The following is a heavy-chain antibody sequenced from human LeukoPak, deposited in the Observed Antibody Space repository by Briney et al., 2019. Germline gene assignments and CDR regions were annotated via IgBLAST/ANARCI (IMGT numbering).Heavy chain of an antibody. V-gene: IGHV3-20*04. J-gene: IGHJ5*02. D-gene: IGHD3-10*01. CDR1: GFTFDDYG. CDR2: INWNGGST. Sequence: GGSLRLSCAASGFTFDDYGMSWVRQAPGKGLEWVSGINWNGGSTGYADSVKGRFTISRDNAKNSLYLQMNSLRAEDTALYYRARASITMVRGVIIARDNWFDPWGQGTLVTVSS. CDR3: ARASITMVRGVIIARDNWFDP.